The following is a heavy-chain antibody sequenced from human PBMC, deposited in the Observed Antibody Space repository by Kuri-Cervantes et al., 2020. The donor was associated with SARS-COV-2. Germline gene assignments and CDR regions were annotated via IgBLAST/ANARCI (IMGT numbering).Heavy chain of an antibody. CDR1: GFTFSSYG. J-gene: IGHJ3*02. Sequence: GESLKISCAASGFTFSSYGMHWVRQAPGKGLEWVARISYDGSNQFYANSVKGRFTISRDNSRDTLYLQMNRLRAEDTAVYYCASTYYYDSSGYPRLGAFDIWGQGTMVTVSS. V-gene: IGHV3-30*12. D-gene: IGHD3-22*01. CDR2: ISYDGSNQ. CDR3: ASTYYYDSSGYPRLGAFDI.